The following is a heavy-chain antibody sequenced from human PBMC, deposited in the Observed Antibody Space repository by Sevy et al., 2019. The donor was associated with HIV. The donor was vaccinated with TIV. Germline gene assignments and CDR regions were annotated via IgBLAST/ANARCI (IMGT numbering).Heavy chain of an antibody. CDR3: ARSYGSGNYYGY. V-gene: IGHV1-18*01. CDR1: GYTFISYA. Sequence: ASVKVSCKASGYTFISYAINWVRQAPGQGLEWMGWISAYNGNTNYAQKLQGRVTMTTDTSSSTAYMELRSLRSDDTAVYYCARSYGSGNYYGYWGQGTLVTSPQ. J-gene: IGHJ4*02. D-gene: IGHD3-10*01. CDR2: ISAYNGNT.